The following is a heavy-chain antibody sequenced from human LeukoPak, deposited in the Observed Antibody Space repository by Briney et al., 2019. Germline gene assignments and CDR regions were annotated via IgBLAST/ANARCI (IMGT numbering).Heavy chain of an antibody. D-gene: IGHD6-13*01. V-gene: IGHV3-48*03. CDR3: ARDLTSSSWP. Sequence: PGGSLRLSCAASGFTFTNYDMHWVRQAPGKGLEWVSYISSSGSTIYYADSVKGRFTISRDNAKNSLYLQMNSLRAEDTAVYYCARDLTSSSWPWSQGTLVTVSS. CDR2: ISSSGSTI. CDR1: GFTFTNYD. J-gene: IGHJ5*02.